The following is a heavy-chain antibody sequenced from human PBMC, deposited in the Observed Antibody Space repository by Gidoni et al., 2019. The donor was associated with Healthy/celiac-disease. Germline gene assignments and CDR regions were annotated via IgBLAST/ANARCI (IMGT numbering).Heavy chain of an antibody. V-gene: IGHV1-69*04. Sequence: QVQLVQSGAEVKKPGSSVKVSCKASGGTFSSYAISWVRQAPGQGLEWMGRIIPILGIANYAQKFQGRVTITADKSTSTAYMELSSLRSEDTAVYYCAREPAAAIVNWFDPWGQGTLVTVSS. J-gene: IGHJ5*02. CDR3: AREPAAAIVNWFDP. CDR2: IIPILGIA. D-gene: IGHD2-2*01. CDR1: GGTFSSYA.